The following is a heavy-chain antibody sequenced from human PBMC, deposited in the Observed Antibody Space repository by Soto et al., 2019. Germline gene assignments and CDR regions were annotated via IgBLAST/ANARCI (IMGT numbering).Heavy chain of an antibody. CDR1: GVSISSYY. D-gene: IGHD6-19*01. CDR3: ARVSSVAGGAMDV. J-gene: IGHJ6*02. CDR2: IYYSGST. Sequence: PAETLSLTCTVSGVSISSYYLSWIRQPPGKGLEWIGYIYYSGSTNYNPSLKNRVTTSVDTSKNQFSLKLSAVNDADRAVYYYARVSSVAGGAMDVWGQGTTVTVSS. V-gene: IGHV4-59*01.